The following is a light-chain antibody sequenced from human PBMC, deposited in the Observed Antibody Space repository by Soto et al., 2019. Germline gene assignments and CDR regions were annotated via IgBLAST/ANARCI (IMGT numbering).Light chain of an antibody. CDR3: SSYTRSTTLNVL. CDR1: SSDVGGYKY. J-gene: IGLJ2*01. CDR2: EVS. V-gene: IGLV2-14*01. Sequence: QSALTQPASVSGSHGQSITISCTGTSSDVGGYKYVSWYQQHPGKVPKLFIYEVSNRPSGVSNRFSGSKSGNTASLTISGLQAEDEAEYYCSSYTRSTTLNVLFGGGTQLT.